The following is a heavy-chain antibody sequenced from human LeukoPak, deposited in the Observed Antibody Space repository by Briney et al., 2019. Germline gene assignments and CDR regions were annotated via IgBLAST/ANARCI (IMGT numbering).Heavy chain of an antibody. CDR2: ISYDGSNN. Sequence: GGSLRLSCAASGSTFSNYAMHWVRQAPGKGLEWVAVISYDGSNNYYADSVKGRFAISRDNSKNTLYLQMNSLRAEDTAVYYCARDLYYDFWNGKGIDYWGQGTLVTVSS. CDR1: GSTFSNYA. D-gene: IGHD3-3*01. CDR3: ARDLYYDFWNGKGIDY. J-gene: IGHJ4*02. V-gene: IGHV3-30*09.